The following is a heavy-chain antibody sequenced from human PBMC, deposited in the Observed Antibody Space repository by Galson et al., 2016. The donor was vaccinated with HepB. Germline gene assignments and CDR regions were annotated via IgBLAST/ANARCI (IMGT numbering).Heavy chain of an antibody. CDR2: INPSGGRA. J-gene: IGHJ6*02. Sequence: SVKVSCKAAGNTFTSYYMHWVRQAPGQGLEWMGIINPSGGRARYAQKFQGRVNMTRDTSSSTTYMELSGLRSEDTAAYYCARVARRASSGFVRGQGTTVTVSS. V-gene: IGHV1-46*01. CDR3: ARVARRASSGFV. CDR1: GNTFTSYY. D-gene: IGHD6-25*01.